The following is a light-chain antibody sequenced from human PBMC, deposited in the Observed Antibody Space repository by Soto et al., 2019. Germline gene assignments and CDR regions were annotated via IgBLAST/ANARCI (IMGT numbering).Light chain of an antibody. J-gene: IGLJ2*01. V-gene: IGLV2-14*01. Sequence: QSVLTQPASVSGSPGQSITISCTGTSSDIGGYNYVSWYQQHPGKAPKLMIYEVSNRPSGVSNRFSGSKSGNTASLTISGLQAEDEADYYCSSYTISNTRLFGGGTKLTVL. CDR2: EVS. CDR3: SSYTISNTRL. CDR1: SSDIGGYNY.